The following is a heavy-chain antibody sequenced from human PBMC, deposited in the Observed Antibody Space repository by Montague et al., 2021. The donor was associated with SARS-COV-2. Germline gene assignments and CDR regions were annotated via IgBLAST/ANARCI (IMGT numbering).Heavy chain of an antibody. CDR1: GDSVSINIAT. CDR2: TYYRSKWYN. V-gene: IGHV6-1*01. CDR3: ARIPVGSKYYFDF. J-gene: IGHJ4*02. Sequence: CTISGDSVSINIATWNWIRQSPSRGFQRLVRTYYRSKWYNDYAESVKSRITIDPDTSKHQFSLHLNSVTPEDTAVYYCARIPVGSKYYFDFWGQGTLVTVSS. D-gene: IGHD2-2*01.